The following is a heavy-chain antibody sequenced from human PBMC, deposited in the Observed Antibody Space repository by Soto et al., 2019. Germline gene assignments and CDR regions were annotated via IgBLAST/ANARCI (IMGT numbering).Heavy chain of an antibody. D-gene: IGHD6-19*01. V-gene: IGHV3-23*01. J-gene: IGHJ4*02. CDR1: GFNFKKFA. Sequence: GSLRLSCVASGFNFKKFAMAWVRQAPGEGLEWVAGISCCGGSTSYADSVKGRFSTARDDSKNTLSLQMNSLRVEDTAQYYCAKADGEQWLIPHLDNWGQGTLVTVSS. CDR3: AKADGEQWLIPHLDN. CDR2: ISCCGGST.